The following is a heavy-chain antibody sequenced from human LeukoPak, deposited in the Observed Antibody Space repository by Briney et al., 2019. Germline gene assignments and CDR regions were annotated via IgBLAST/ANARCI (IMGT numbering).Heavy chain of an antibody. CDR2: IKSKTDGGTT. J-gene: IGHJ4*02. Sequence: PGGSLRLSCAASGVTFSTSWMSWARQAPGKGLEWVGRIKSKTDGGTTDYAAPVKGRFTISRDYSKNTLYLQMNSLKTEDTAVYYCTTDGYSSSFTVYWGQGTLVTVSP. CDR1: GVTFSTSW. V-gene: IGHV3-15*01. D-gene: IGHD6-13*01. CDR3: TTDGYSSSFTVY.